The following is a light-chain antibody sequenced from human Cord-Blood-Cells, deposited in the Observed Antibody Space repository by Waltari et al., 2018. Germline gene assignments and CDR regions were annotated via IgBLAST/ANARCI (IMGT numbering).Light chain of an antibody. Sequence: QSALTQPASVSGSPGQSITISCTGTSSDAGGYNYVSWYQQPPGKAPKLMIYDVSNRPSGVSNRFSGSKSGNTASLTISGLQAEDEADYYCSSYTSSSPYVFGTGTKVTVL. CDR1: SSDAGGYNY. CDR3: SSYTSSSPYV. CDR2: DVS. J-gene: IGLJ1*01. V-gene: IGLV2-14*01.